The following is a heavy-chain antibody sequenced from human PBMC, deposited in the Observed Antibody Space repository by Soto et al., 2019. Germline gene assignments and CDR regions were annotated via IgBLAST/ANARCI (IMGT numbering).Heavy chain of an antibody. CDR1: GGSISSYY. CDR2: IYYSGST. CDR3: ARARIVVVVAAIHNWFYP. D-gene: IGHD2-15*01. Sequence: SETLSLTCAVSGGSISSYYWSWIRQPPGKGLEWIGYIYYSGSTNYNPSLKSRVTISVDTSKNQFSLKLSSVTAADTAVYYCARARIVVVVAAIHNWFYPWGQGTLVTVSS. J-gene: IGHJ5*02. V-gene: IGHV4-59*01.